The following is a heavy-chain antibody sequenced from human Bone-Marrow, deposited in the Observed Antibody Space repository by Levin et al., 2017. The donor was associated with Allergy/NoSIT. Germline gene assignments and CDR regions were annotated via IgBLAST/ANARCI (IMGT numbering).Heavy chain of an antibody. J-gene: IGHJ6*02. CDR3: ARSQGRSGWSYYYYGMDV. Sequence: GGSLRLSCRGSGFDFNTHDMNWVRQAPGQGLEWVSSISGNSHYVYYADSVKGRFSISRDNAKKSMFLHMNSLRVEDTAVYYCARSQGRSGWSYYYYGMDVWGRGTTLTVSS. D-gene: IGHD6-19*01. CDR2: ISGNSHYV. V-gene: IGHV3-21*01. CDR1: GFDFNTHD.